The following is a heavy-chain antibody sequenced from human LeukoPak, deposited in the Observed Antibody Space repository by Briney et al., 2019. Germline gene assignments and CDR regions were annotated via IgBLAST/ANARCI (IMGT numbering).Heavy chain of an antibody. CDR2: IFYCGST. CDR1: GGSFSGYY. D-gene: IGHD3-22*01. Sequence: SETLSLTCAVYGGSFSGYYWGWVRQPPGKALEWIGNIFYCGSTYYSPSLKSRVTISLDTSRNQFSLKLNSVTAADTAVYYCAKSNGYGLIDIWGQGTMVTVSS. CDR3: AKSNGYGLIDI. J-gene: IGHJ3*02. V-gene: IGHV4-34*12.